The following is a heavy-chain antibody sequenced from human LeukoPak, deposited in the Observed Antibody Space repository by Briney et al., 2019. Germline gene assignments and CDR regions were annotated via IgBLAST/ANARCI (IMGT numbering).Heavy chain of an antibody. Sequence: SVKVSCKASGGTFSSYAIGWVRQAPGQGLEWMGGIIPIFGTANYAQKFQGRVTITADESTSTAYMELSSLRSEDTAVYYCARRGADFSPFDPWGQGTLVTVSS. V-gene: IGHV1-69*01. J-gene: IGHJ5*02. CDR1: GGTFSSYA. CDR2: IIPIFGTA. D-gene: IGHD3-3*01. CDR3: ARRGADFSPFDP.